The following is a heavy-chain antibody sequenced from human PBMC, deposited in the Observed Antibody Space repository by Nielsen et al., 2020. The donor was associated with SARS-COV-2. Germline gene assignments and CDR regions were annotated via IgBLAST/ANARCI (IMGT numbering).Heavy chain of an antibody. CDR2: INHSGST. V-gene: IGHV4-34*01. J-gene: IGHJ4*02. D-gene: IGHD3-22*01. CDR1: GGSFSGYY. Sequence: SETLSLTCAVYGGSFSGYYWSWIRQPPGRGLEWIGEINHSGSTNYNPSLKSRVTISVDTSKNQFSLKLSSVTAADTAVYYCARESVHYDSSGYYRGPDYWGQGTLVTVSS. CDR3: ARESVHYDSSGYYRGPDY.